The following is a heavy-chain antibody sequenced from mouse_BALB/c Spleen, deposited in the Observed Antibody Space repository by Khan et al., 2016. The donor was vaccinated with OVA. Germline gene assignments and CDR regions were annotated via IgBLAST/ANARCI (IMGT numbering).Heavy chain of an antibody. CDR3: AKIFYGNSYAMDY. V-gene: IGHV1-77*01. D-gene: IGHD2-1*01. Sequence: QMQLEESGPELVKPGASVKMSCKASGYTFTDYDIRWVKQRTGQGLEWIGEIYPGSGSTYYNEKFKGKATLTADKSSNTAYIQLSSLTSEDSAVYVCAKIFYGNSYAMDYWGQGTAVTVSS. CDR1: GYTFTDYD. CDR2: IYPGSGST. J-gene: IGHJ4*01.